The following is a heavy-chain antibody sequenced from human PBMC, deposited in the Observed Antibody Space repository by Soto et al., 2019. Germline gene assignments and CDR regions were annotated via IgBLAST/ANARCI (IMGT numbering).Heavy chain of an antibody. D-gene: IGHD3-3*01. Sequence: PGASLKISCKGSGYSFTSYWIGWVRQMPGKGLEWMGIIYPGDSDTRYSPSFQGQVTISADKSISTAYLQWSSLKASDTAMYYCASGSFGVVTPYYYGMDVWGQGTTVTVSS. CDR1: GYSFTSYW. CDR3: ASGSFGVVTPYYYGMDV. CDR2: IYPGDSDT. V-gene: IGHV5-51*01. J-gene: IGHJ6*02.